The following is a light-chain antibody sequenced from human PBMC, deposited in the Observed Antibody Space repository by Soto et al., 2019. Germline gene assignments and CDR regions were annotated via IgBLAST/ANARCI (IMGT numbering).Light chain of an antibody. CDR2: GAS. Sequence: EIVLTQSPGTLSLSPGDRATLSCRASQSVVSAYLAWYQQKPGQAPRLLIYGASNRATGIPDRFSGSGSGTEFTLTISGLEPEDFAVYYCQQFGSSKYTFGQGTKLDIK. CDR1: QSVVSAY. CDR3: QQFGSSKYT. J-gene: IGKJ2*01. V-gene: IGKV3-20*01.